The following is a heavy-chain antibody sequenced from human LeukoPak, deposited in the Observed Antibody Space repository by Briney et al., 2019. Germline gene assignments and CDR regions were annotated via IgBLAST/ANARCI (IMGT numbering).Heavy chain of an antibody. CDR2: ISDDGNNK. D-gene: IGHD3-10*01. Sequence: GGSLRLSCAASGFTFSSYSMNWVRQAPGKGLEWVTVISDDGNNKYFADSVKGRFTISRDNSKNTLYLQMNSLRAKDTAVYYCAKGGPRYGSGSYYAFDYWGQGTLVTVSS. CDR3: AKGGPRYGSGSYYAFDY. J-gene: IGHJ4*02. CDR1: GFTFSSYS. V-gene: IGHV3-30*18.